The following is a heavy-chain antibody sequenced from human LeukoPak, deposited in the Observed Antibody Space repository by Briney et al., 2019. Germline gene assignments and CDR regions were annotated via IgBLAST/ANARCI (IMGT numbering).Heavy chain of an antibody. Sequence: SETLSLTCTVSGGSISTSSYYWGWIRQPPGKGLQWIGSIYYNGSTYYNPSLKSRVIISVDTSKNQFSLKLSSVTAADTAVFYCARHKMVRGIGYYYYMDVWGKGTTVTISS. CDR2: IYYNGST. J-gene: IGHJ6*03. CDR1: GGSISTSSYY. CDR3: ARHKMVRGIGYYYYMDV. V-gene: IGHV4-39*01. D-gene: IGHD3-10*01.